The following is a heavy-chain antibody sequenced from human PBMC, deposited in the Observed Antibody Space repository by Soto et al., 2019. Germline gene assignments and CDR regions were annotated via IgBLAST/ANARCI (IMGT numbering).Heavy chain of an antibody. J-gene: IGHJ4*02. Sequence: QVQLVQSVAELRKPGSSVKVSCKASGGTFTTYDISWVRQAPGQGLEWMGGIIPLFDATKYAKKFQGRVTITADKSTGTAYMELSSLRSEDTAMYYCARDRSSSWYNGTFYFDSWGQGTLVTVSS. V-gene: IGHV1-69*06. CDR1: GGTFTTYD. CDR2: IIPLFDAT. CDR3: ARDRSSSWYNGTFYFDS. D-gene: IGHD6-19*01.